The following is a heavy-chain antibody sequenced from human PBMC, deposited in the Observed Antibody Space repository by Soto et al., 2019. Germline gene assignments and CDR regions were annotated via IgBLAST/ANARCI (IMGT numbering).Heavy chain of an antibody. CDR3: GHSPGAGAMYYFDY. CDR2: INAGNGNT. D-gene: IGHD6-19*01. Sequence: ASVRVSCKASGYTFTSYAMHWVRQAPGQRLKWMGWINAGNGNTKYSQKFQGRVTITRDTSASTACMELSSLRSDDTAVYYWGHSPGAGAMYYFDYWGQGTLVSVSS. V-gene: IGHV1-3*01. CDR1: GYTFTSYA. J-gene: IGHJ4*02.